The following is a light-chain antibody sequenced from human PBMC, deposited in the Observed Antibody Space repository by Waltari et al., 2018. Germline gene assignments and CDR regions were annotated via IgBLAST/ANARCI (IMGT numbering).Light chain of an antibody. CDR1: SSNIGAGYN. V-gene: IGLV1-40*01. CDR3: QSHDSSLSGLGV. J-gene: IGLJ2*01. CDR2: GNT. Sequence: QSVLTQPPSVSGAPGQRVTISCTGSSSNIGAGYNVHWYQQLPGTAPKLLISGNTTRPSGGPDRFAASTSGTAASLAITGRQAEDEADYYCQSHDSSLSGLGVFGGGTKLTVL.